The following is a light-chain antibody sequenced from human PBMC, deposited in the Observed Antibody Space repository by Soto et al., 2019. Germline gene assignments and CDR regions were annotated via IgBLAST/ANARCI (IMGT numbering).Light chain of an antibody. CDR3: QQYAASPRT. J-gene: IGKJ1*01. Sequence: EIVLTQSPGTLSLSPRERATLSCRASQSVSSGYLAWYQHKPGQAPRLIIYGVSSRAPGIPDRFSGSGSGTDFTLTISRLEPEDFAVYYCQQYAASPRTFGQGTQVEVK. CDR2: GVS. V-gene: IGKV3-20*01. CDR1: QSVSSGY.